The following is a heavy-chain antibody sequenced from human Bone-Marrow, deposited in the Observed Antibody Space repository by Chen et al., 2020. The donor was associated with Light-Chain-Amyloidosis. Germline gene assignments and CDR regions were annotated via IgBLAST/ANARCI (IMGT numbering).Heavy chain of an antibody. J-gene: IGHJ4*02. CDR3: ASRRDGYNFDY. Sequence: EVQLEQSGPEVKKPGESLKISCKGSGYTFPNYWIGWVRQMPGKGLEWMGVIYPDDSDARDSPSFEGPVTISANKSITTAYRQWRSMKASDTAMYYGASRRDGYNFDYRRQGTLVTVFS. CDR2: IYPDDSDA. V-gene: IGHV5-51*01. D-gene: IGHD5-12*01. CDR1: GYTFPNYW.